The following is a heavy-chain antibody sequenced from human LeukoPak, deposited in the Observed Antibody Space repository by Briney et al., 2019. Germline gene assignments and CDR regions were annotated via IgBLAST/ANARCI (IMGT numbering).Heavy chain of an antibody. CDR1: GFTFSSYA. CDR3: AKVLTPQYYYYYYMDV. V-gene: IGHV3-23*01. Sequence: QSGGSLGLSCAASGFTFSSYAMSWVRQAPGKGLEWVSAISGSGGSTYYADSVKGRFTISRDNSKNTLYLQMNSLRAEDTAVYYCAKVLTPQYYYYYYMDVWGKGTTVTVSS. J-gene: IGHJ6*03. CDR2: ISGSGGST.